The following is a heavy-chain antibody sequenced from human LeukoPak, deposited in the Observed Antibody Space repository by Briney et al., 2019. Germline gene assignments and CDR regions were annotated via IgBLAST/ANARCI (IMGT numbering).Heavy chain of an antibody. J-gene: IGHJ6*04. V-gene: IGHV3-48*03. Sequence: GGSLRLSCAASGFTFSNYEMNWVRQAPGKGLEWVSFISSSGSTIYYADSVKGRFTISRDNAKNSLYLQMNSLRAEDTAVYYCAELGITMIGGVWGKGTTVTISS. CDR2: ISSSGSTI. CDR3: AELGITMIGGV. CDR1: GFTFSNYE. D-gene: IGHD3-10*02.